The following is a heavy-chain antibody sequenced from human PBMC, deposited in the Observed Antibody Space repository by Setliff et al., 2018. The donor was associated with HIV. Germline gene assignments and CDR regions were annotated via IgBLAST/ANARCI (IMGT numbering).Heavy chain of an antibody. CDR1: GGSISSSSYY. J-gene: IGHJ4*02. V-gene: IGHV4-39*07. Sequence: SETLSLTCTVSGGSISSSSYYWGWIRQPPGKGLEWIGSIYYSGSTNYNPSLKSRITISVDTSKNQFSLKLSSVTAADTAVYYCARTWWDYDLWSGHLYYFDYWGRGTLVTVSS. D-gene: IGHD3-3*01. CDR3: ARTWWDYDLWSGHLYYFDY. CDR2: IYYSGST.